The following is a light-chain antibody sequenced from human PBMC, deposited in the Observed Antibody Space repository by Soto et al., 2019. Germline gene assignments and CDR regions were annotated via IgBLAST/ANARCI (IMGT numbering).Light chain of an antibody. CDR2: GAS. CDR3: QKYGNSPYS. J-gene: IGKJ2*03. Sequence: EIVLTQSPGTLSLSPGERATLSCRASQSVSSSYLAWYQQKPAQAPRLLIYGASNRATGIPDTVNGSRSGTGFTLIIRSLEPEDFAVSYCQKYGNSPYSFGQGTKLESK. CDR1: QSVSSSY. V-gene: IGKV3-20*01.